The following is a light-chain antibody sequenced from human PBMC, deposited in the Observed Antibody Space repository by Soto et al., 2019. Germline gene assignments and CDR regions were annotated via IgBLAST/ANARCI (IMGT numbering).Light chain of an antibody. CDR3: QQHNNWPQT. J-gene: IGKJ1*01. V-gene: IGKV1-5*01. CDR2: DVS. Sequence: DIQMTQSPSTLSASVGDRVTITCRASQNISSWLAWYQQKPGQAPRLLIYDVSSLEAGIPSRFSGSGSGTEFTLTISSLQSEDFAVYYCQQHNNWPQTFGQGTKVDIK. CDR1: QNISSW.